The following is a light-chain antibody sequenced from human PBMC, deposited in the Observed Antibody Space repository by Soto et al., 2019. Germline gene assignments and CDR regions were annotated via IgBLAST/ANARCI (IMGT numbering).Light chain of an antibody. CDR1: SSDIGGYKY. Sequence: QSALTQPASVSGSPGQSITISCTGASSDIGGYKYVSWYQQYPGEAPKLILYDVNSRPSGVSTRFSGSKSGNTASLTISGLQAVDEADYYCSSYTSTWVFGTGTKLTV. CDR2: DVN. CDR3: SSYTSTWV. V-gene: IGLV2-14*01. J-gene: IGLJ1*01.